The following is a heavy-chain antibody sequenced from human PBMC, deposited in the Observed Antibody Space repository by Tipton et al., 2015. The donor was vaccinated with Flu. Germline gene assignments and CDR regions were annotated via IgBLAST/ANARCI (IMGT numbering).Heavy chain of an antibody. D-gene: IGHD2-15*01. Sequence: SLRLSCSASGFTFSNFAMSWVRQASRKGLEWVSYTSGSGLSTYYADSVKGRFTISRDSSKNTLYLHMSRLRAEDTAVYFCARIDTSTWALNEYFRHWGQGTLVTVSS. CDR2: TSGSGLST. J-gene: IGHJ1*01. CDR1: GFTFSNFA. V-gene: IGHV3-23*01. CDR3: ARIDTSTWALNEYFRH.